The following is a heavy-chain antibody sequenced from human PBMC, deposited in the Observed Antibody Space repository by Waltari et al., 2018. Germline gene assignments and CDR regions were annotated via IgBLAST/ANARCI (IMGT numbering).Heavy chain of an antibody. D-gene: IGHD6-19*01. CDR2: IYYSGST. CDR1: GASIRSDNYY. Sequence: QVQLQESGPGLVKPSETLSLTCTVSGASIRSDNYYWCWIRQPPGEVLEWIGSIYYSGSTYYNPSLKSRVTISVDTSKNQFSLKLSSVTAADTALYYCARDGYSSGWYDYWGQGTLVTVSS. J-gene: IGHJ4*02. V-gene: IGHV4-39*01. CDR3: ARDGYSSGWYDY.